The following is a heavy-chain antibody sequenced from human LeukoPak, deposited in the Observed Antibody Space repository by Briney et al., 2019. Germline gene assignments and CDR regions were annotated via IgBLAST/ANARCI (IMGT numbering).Heavy chain of an antibody. Sequence: ASVKVSCKASGGTFSSYAISWVRQAPGQGLEWMGIINPSGGSTSYAQKFQGRVTMTRDTSTSTVYMELSSLRSEDTAVYYCARHTGYSGYALTYWGQGTLVTVSS. CDR1: GGTFSSYA. D-gene: IGHD5-12*01. CDR3: ARHTGYSGYALTY. J-gene: IGHJ4*02. CDR2: INPSGGST. V-gene: IGHV1-46*01.